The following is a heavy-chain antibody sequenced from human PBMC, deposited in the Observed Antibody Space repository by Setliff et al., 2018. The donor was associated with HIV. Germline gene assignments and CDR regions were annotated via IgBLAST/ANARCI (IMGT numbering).Heavy chain of an antibody. D-gene: IGHD3-10*01. V-gene: IGHV1-2*02. CDR2: INGNTGAT. Sequence: ASVKVSCKASGYTFSDYYLHWVRQAPGQGLEWMGWINGNTGATNYAQKFQGRVTITRDTPMYTAYMELTRLRFDDTAVYSCTRGGDDSGPGTWTFDYWGQGALVTVSS. J-gene: IGHJ4*02. CDR1: GYTFSDYY. CDR3: TRGGDDSGPGTWTFDY.